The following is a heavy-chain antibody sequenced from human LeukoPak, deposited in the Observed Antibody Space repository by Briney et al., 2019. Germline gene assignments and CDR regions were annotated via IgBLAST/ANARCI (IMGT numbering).Heavy chain of an antibody. D-gene: IGHD1-26*01. CDR2: IYYSGST. V-gene: IGHV4-59*11. Sequence: PSETLSLTCTVSGGSISSHYWSWIRQPPGKGLEWIGHIYYSGSTNYNPSLKSRVSISVDTSKNQFSLKLNSVTTADTAVYFCAGGGGYRSFDYWAREPWPPSSQ. CDR1: GGSISSHY. CDR3: AGGGGYRSFDY. J-gene: IGHJ4*02.